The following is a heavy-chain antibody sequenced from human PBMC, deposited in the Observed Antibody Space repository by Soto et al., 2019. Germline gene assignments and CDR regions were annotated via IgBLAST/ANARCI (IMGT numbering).Heavy chain of an antibody. J-gene: IGHJ4*02. CDR1: GGTFSSYA. Sequence: QVQLVQSGAEVKKPGSSVKVSCKASGGTFSSYAISWVRQAPGQGLEWMGGIIPIFGTANYAQKFQGRVTITADESTSTADMELSSLRSEDTAVYYCARGGMEVGASLVGFDYWGQGTLVTVSS. CDR3: ARGGMEVGASLVGFDY. D-gene: IGHD1-26*01. V-gene: IGHV1-69*01. CDR2: IIPIFGTA.